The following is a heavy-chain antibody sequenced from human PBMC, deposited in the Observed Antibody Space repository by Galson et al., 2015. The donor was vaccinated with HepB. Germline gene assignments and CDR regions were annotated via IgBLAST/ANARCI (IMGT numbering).Heavy chain of an antibody. CDR3: AKGPQYIVVVPVADPRGYYFDY. D-gene: IGHD2-2*01. J-gene: IGHJ4*02. V-gene: IGHV3-23*01. CDR1: GFTFSSYA. Sequence: SLRLSCAASGFTFSSYAMSWVRQAPGKGLEWVSGICGRGVSTYYADSVKGRFTISRDNSKNTLYVQMNSLRAEDTAVYYCAKGPQYIVVVPVADPRGYYFDYWGQGTLVTVSS. CDR2: ICGRGVST.